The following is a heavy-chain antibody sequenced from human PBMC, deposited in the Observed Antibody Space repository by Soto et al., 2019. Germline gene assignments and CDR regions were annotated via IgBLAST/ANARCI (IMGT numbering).Heavy chain of an antibody. D-gene: IGHD6-19*01. CDR3: ASYGSSGWYFQKTRFDY. CDR1: GGSISSSSYY. CDR2: IYYSGST. Sequence: SETLSLTCTVSGGSISSSSYYWGWIRQPPGKGLEWIGSIYYSGSTYYNPSLKSRVTISVDTSKNQFSLKLSSVTAADTAVYYCASYGSSGWYFQKTRFDYWGQGTLVTVPS. V-gene: IGHV4-39*01. J-gene: IGHJ4*02.